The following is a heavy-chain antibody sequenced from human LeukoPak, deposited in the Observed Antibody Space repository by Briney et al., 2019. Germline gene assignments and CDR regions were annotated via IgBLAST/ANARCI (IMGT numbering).Heavy chain of an antibody. V-gene: IGHV3-7*01. Sequence: PGGSLRLSCAASGFTVSSNHMSWVRQAPGKGPEWVANMKQDASEKYYFGALNGRFTIFRDNAKNSLYLQMNTLTVEDTALYFCVRDRNPRHSYFDLWGQGTLVTVSS. CDR3: VRDRNPRHSYFDL. J-gene: IGHJ4*02. CDR2: MKQDASEK. D-gene: IGHD1-1*01. CDR1: GFTVSSNH.